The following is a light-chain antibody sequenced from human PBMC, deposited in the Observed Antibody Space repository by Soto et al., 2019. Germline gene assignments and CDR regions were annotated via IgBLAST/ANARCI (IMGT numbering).Light chain of an antibody. J-gene: IGKJ1*01. V-gene: IGKV3-20*01. Sequence: EIVLTQSPGTLSLSPGERATLSCRASQSVSHNYLAWYQQKPGQAPRLLIYVASNRATGIPDRFSGSGSGTDFTLTISRLEPEDFAVYYCQQYGSSGTFGQGTKVDIK. CDR1: QSVSHNY. CDR2: VAS. CDR3: QQYGSSGT.